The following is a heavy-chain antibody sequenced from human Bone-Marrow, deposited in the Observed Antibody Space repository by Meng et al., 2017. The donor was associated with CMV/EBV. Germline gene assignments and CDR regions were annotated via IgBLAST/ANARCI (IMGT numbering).Heavy chain of an antibody. Sequence: GSLRLSCAVYGGSFSGYYWSWIRQPPGKGLEWIGEINHSGSTNYNPSLKSRVTISVDTSKNQFSLKLSSVTAADTAVYYCARDGLPIFGVVIMGENWFDPWGQGTLVTVSS. CDR2: INHSGST. J-gene: IGHJ5*02. V-gene: IGHV4-34*01. CDR3: ARDGLPIFGVVIMGENWFDP. CDR1: GGSFSGYY. D-gene: IGHD3-3*01.